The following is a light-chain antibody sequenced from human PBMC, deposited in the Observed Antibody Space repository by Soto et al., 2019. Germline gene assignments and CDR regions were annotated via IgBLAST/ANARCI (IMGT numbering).Light chain of an antibody. J-gene: IGLJ1*01. Sequence: QSVLTQPRSVSGSPGQSVTVSCIGTSSDVGDYNSVSWYQQHPGKAPKLMIYDVSKRPSGVPDRFSGSKSGNTASLTISGLQAEDEADYYCCSYTSSSTLEVFGTGTKVTVL. CDR3: CSYTSSSTLEV. CDR2: DVS. V-gene: IGLV2-11*01. CDR1: SSDVGDYNS.